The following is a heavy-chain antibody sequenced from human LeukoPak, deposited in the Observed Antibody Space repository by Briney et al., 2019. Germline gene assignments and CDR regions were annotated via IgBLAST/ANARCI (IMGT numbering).Heavy chain of an antibody. CDR2: ISAYNGNT. CDR1: GYTFTSYG. J-gene: IGHJ4*02. D-gene: IGHD4-17*01. CDR3: ARAGLGFTVTFKSGPTDFDY. V-gene: IGHV1-18*01. Sequence: GASVKVSCKASGYTFTSYGISWVRQAPGQGLEWMGWISAYNGNTNYAQKLQGRVTMTTDTSTSTAYMELRGLRSDDTAVYYCARAGLGFTVTFKSGPTDFDYWGQGTLVTVSS.